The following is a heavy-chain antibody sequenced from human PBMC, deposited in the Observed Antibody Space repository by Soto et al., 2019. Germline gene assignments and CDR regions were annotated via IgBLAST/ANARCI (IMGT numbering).Heavy chain of an antibody. D-gene: IGHD3-3*01. CDR1: GGSIRSYY. CDR3: ARGVSYDFWSGYFGHYGMDV. Sequence: SETLSLTCTVSGGSIRSYYWSWIRQPPGKGLEWIGYIYYSGSTNYNPSLKSRVTISVDTSKNQFSLKLSSVTAADTAVYYCARGVSYDFWSGYFGHYGMDVWGQGTRVTVSS. V-gene: IGHV4-59*01. J-gene: IGHJ6*02. CDR2: IYYSGST.